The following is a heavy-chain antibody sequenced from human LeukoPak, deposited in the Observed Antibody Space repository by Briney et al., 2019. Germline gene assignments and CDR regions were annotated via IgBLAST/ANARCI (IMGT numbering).Heavy chain of an antibody. Sequence: GRSLRLSCAASGFTFSSYAMHWVRQAPGKGLEGVAVISYDGSNKYYADSVKGRFTISRDNSKNTLYLQMNSLRAEDTAVYYCARDQSIITMIWGFDYWGQGTLVTVSS. CDR2: ISYDGSNK. D-gene: IGHD3-22*01. CDR1: GFTFSSYA. J-gene: IGHJ4*02. V-gene: IGHV3-30*04. CDR3: ARDQSIITMIWGFDY.